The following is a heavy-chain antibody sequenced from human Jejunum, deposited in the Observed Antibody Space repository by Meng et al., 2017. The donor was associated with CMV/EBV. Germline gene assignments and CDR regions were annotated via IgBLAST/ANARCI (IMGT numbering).Heavy chain of an antibody. V-gene: IGHV3-53*01. Sequence: CAASGFTDTNSHMNWVRQAPGKELEWISVICNGDTTDYADSVRGRFTISRDSSRNTLYLQMNNLRADDTGIYYCVVGHDSRKVAYWGQGTLVTVSS. CDR3: VVGHDSRKVAY. D-gene: IGHD3-16*01. CDR1: GFTDTNSH. J-gene: IGHJ4*02. CDR2: ICNGDTT.